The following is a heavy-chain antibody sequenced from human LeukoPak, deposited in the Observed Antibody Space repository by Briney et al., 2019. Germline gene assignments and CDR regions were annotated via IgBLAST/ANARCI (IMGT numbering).Heavy chain of an antibody. J-gene: IGHJ6*02. V-gene: IGHV1-69*10. Sequence: TVKISCKTSVGTFSRYAISWVRQDPGQGLEWMGRIIPIFGIANYAQKFQGRVTITADKSTSTAYMELSSLRSEDTAVYYCASSTTGEYYYYGMDVWGQGTTVTVSS. CDR3: ASSTTGEYYYYGMDV. D-gene: IGHD7-27*01. CDR2: IIPIFGIA. CDR1: VGTFSRYA.